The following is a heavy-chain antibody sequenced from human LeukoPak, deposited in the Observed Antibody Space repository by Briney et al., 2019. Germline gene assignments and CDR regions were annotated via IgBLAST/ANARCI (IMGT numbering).Heavy chain of an antibody. V-gene: IGHV1-46*01. CDR1: GFTLSSYA. CDR3: ARGAAMAPNDY. D-gene: IGHD5-18*01. CDR2: INPSGGST. J-gene: IGHJ4*02. Sequence: GRSLRLSCAASGFTLSSYAMHWVRQAPGQGLEWMGIINPSGGSTSYAQKFQGRVTMTRDTSTSTVYMELNSLRSEDTAVYYCARGAAMAPNDYWGQGTLVTVSS.